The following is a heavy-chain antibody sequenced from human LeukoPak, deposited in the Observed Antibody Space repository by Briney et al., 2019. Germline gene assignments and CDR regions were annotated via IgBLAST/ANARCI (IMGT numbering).Heavy chain of an antibody. CDR1: GFTFSSYA. Sequence: GGSLRLSCAASGFTFSSYAMHWVRQAPGKGLEWVSAISGSGGSTYYADSVKGRFTISRDNSKNTLYLQMNSLRAEDTAVYYCAKEFSYSNYVAGLFDYWGQGTLVTVSS. D-gene: IGHD4-11*01. CDR2: ISGSGGST. J-gene: IGHJ4*02. CDR3: AKEFSYSNYVAGLFDY. V-gene: IGHV3-23*01.